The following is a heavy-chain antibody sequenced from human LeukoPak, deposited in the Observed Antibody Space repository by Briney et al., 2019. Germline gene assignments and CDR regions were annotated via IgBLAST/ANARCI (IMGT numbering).Heavy chain of an antibody. CDR3: ASSDYSYSSGWSNWFDP. CDR2: IYHSGST. Sequence: VKPSGTLSLTCAVSGGSISSSNWWSWVRQPPGKGLEWIGEIYHSGSTNYNPSLKSRVTISVDKSKNQFSLKLSSVTAADTAVYYCASSDYSYSSGWSNWFDPWGQGTLVTVSS. CDR1: GGSISSSNW. V-gene: IGHV4-4*02. J-gene: IGHJ5*02. D-gene: IGHD6-19*01.